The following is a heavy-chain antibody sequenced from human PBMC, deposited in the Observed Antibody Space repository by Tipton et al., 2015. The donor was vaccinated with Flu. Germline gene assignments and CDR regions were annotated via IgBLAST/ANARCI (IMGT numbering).Heavy chain of an antibody. J-gene: IGHJ5*02. V-gene: IGHV3-7*03. CDR2: IKQDGSEK. D-gene: IGHD3-9*01. Sequence: SLRLSCAASGFTFSSYWMHWVRQAPGKGLEWVANIKQDGSEKYYVDSVKGRFTISRDNAKNSLYLQMNSLRAEDTAVYYCARDRSIMLTGFSLVDPWGQGTLVTVSS. CDR1: GFTFSSYW. CDR3: ARDRSIMLTGFSLVDP.